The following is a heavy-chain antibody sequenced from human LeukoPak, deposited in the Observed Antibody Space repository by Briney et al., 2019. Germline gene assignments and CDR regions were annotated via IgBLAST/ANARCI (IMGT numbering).Heavy chain of an antibody. Sequence: GGSLRLSCAASGFTFDDYTMHWVRQAPGKGLEWVSLISWDGGSTYYADSVKGRFTIFRDNSKNSLYLQMNNLRTEDTALYYCAKVWEYSSGWPDAFDIWGQGTMVTVSS. V-gene: IGHV3-43*01. CDR3: AKVWEYSSGWPDAFDI. D-gene: IGHD6-19*01. J-gene: IGHJ3*02. CDR2: ISWDGGST. CDR1: GFTFDDYT.